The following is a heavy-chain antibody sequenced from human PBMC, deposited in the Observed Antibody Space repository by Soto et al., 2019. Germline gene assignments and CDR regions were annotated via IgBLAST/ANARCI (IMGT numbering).Heavy chain of an antibody. CDR3: GTEGIAVAGNFDY. D-gene: IGHD6-19*01. Sequence: ASVKVSCKASGDTFSSYTISWVRQDSGQGLEWMGRINHNIGGTNKIQEFQGSFTMTRDMSISTAYMELSSLSSDDTAVYYSGTEGIAVAGNFDYWGQGTLVTVSS. J-gene: IGHJ4*02. V-gene: IGHV1-2*04. CDR1: GDTFSSYT. CDR2: INHNIGGT.